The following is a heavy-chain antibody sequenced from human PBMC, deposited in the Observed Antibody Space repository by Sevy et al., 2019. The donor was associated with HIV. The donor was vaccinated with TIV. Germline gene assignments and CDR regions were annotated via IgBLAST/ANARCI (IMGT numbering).Heavy chain of an antibody. CDR2: IGFDGSDK. CDR1: GFTFNYYG. CDR3: AKNTAAAGVGGFDY. J-gene: IGHJ4*01. Sequence: GGSLRLSCVASGFTFNYYGVHWVRQAPGKGLEWVAFIGFDGSDKNYADSVKGRFTISRDNSQNTMYMQMNSLRPDDTAVYYCAKNTAAAGVGGFDYWGHGTLVTVSS. D-gene: IGHD6-13*01. V-gene: IGHV3-30*02.